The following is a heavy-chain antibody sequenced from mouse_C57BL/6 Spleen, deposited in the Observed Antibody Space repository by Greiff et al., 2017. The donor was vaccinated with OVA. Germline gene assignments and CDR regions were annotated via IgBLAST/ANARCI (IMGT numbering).Heavy chain of an antibody. Sequence: VQLQQSGAELVKPGASVKISCKASGYAFSSYWMNWVKQRPGKGLEWIGQIYPGDGDTNYNGKFKGKATLTADKSSSTAYMQLSSLTSEDSAVYFCARYGSRPQAWFAYWGQGTLVTVSA. CDR3: ARYGSRPQAWFAY. CDR1: GYAFSSYW. V-gene: IGHV1-80*01. CDR2: IYPGDGDT. J-gene: IGHJ3*01. D-gene: IGHD1-1*01.